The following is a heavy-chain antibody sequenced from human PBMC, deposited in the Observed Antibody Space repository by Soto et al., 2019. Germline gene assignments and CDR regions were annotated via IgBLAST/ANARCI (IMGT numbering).Heavy chain of an antibody. CDR1: GFTFSSYG. J-gene: IGHJ4*02. V-gene: IGHV3-30*18. Sequence: GGSLRLSCAASGFTFSSYGMHWVRQAPGKGLEWVAVISYDGSNKYYADSVKGRFTISRDNSKNTLYLQMNSLRAEDTAVYYCANEGGTGTVTTNIDYWGQGTLVTVSS. D-gene: IGHD4-17*01. CDR2: ISYDGSNK. CDR3: ANEGGTGTVTTNIDY.